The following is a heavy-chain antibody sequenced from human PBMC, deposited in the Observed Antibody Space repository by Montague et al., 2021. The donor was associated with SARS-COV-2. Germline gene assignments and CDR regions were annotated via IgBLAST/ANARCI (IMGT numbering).Heavy chain of an antibody. CDR3: ARWYYGSGSYPH. V-gene: IGHV4-38-2*01. J-gene: IGHJ4*02. CDR2: IYHSGGT. CDR1: GYSISSGYY. D-gene: IGHD3-10*01. Sequence: SETLSLTCSVSGYSISSGYYWGWIRQPPGKGLEWIGNIYHSGGTYYSPSLKSRVTVSVDTSKNQFSLRLSSVTAADTAVYYCARWYYGSGSYPHWGQGTLATVPS.